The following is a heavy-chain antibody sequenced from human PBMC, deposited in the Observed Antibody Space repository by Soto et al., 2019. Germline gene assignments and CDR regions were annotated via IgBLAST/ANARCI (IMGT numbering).Heavy chain of an antibody. J-gene: IGHJ4*02. CDR3: AKARCSTSNCYLPDY. D-gene: IGHD2-2*01. V-gene: IGHV3-23*01. CDR2: ISGSGDSP. CDR1: GFCFSTYT. Sequence: GGSLGLSCAASGFCFSTYTMSWVRRAPGKGLEWVSTISGSGDSPSYADSVQGRFTISRDNPKRALYLQMNNLRAEDTAMYYCAKARCSTSNCYLPDYWGQGTLVTVSS.